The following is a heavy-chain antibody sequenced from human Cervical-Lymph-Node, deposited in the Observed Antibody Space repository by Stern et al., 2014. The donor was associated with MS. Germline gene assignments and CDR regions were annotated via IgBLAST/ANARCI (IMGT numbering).Heavy chain of an antibody. Sequence: QLVQSGGGLAQPGGSLRLSCAASGLTVSSSYMTWVRQAPGQGLEWVSLIYAGSITHYADSVKGRFTISRDNSENILYLQMNSLRVEDTAVYYCTREMAARRFDPWGQGTLVIVSS. V-gene: IGHV3-66*01. D-gene: IGHD6-6*01. CDR3: TREMAARRFDP. CDR2: IYAGSIT. CDR1: GLTVSSSY. J-gene: IGHJ5*02.